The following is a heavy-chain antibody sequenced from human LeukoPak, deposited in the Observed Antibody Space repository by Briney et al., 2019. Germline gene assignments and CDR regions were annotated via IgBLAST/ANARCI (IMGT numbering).Heavy chain of an antibody. Sequence: ASVKVSCKASGYTFTSYGISWVRQAPGQGLEWMGWISAYNGNTNYAQKLQGRVTMTTDTSTSTAYMELRSLRSEDTAVYYCASTVVTSRGGLNSIFDYWGQGTLVAVSS. CDR2: ISAYNGNT. CDR3: ASTVVTSRGGLNSIFDY. V-gene: IGHV1-18*01. CDR1: GYTFTSYG. D-gene: IGHD4-23*01. J-gene: IGHJ4*02.